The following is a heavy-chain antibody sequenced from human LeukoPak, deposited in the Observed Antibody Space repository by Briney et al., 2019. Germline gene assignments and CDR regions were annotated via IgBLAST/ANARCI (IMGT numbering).Heavy chain of an antibody. J-gene: IGHJ4*02. D-gene: IGHD4-17*01. CDR2: IYHSGST. V-gene: IGHV4-38-2*01. CDR1: GYSISSGYY. Sequence: SETPSLTCAVSGYSISSGYYWGWIRQPPGKGLEWIGSIYHSGSTYYNPSLKSRVTISVDTSKNQFSLKLSSVTAADTAVYYCARQGPLPYDDYDFDYWGQGTLVTVSS. CDR3: ARQGPLPYDDYDFDY.